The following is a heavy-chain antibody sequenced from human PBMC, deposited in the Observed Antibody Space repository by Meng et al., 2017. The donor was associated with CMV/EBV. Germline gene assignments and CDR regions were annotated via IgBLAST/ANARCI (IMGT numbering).Heavy chain of an antibody. D-gene: IGHD3-10*01. CDR2: IKSKTDGGTT. CDR3: TSKRRITMVRGVPTYYYYGMDV. V-gene: IGHV3-15*01. CDR1: GFTFSTAW. J-gene: IGHJ6*02. Sequence: GGSLRLSCAASGFTFSTAWMSWVRQAPGKGLEWVGRIKSKTDGGTTDYAAPVKGRFTISRDDSKNTLYLQMNSLKTEDTAVYYCTSKRRITMVRGVPTYYYYGMDVWGQGTTVTVSS.